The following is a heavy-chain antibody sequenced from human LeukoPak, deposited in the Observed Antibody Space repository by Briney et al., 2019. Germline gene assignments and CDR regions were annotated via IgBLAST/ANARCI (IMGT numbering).Heavy chain of an antibody. D-gene: IGHD3-22*01. V-gene: IGHV1-8*03. J-gene: IGHJ1*01. Sequence: ASVKVSCKASGYTFTSYDINWVRQATGQGLEWMGWMNPNSGNTGYAQKFQGRVTITRNTSISTAYMELSSLRSEDTAVYYRARGNYDSSGYYLEYFQHWGQGTLVTVSS. CDR1: GYTFTSYD. CDR3: ARGNYDSSGYYLEYFQH. CDR2: MNPNSGNT.